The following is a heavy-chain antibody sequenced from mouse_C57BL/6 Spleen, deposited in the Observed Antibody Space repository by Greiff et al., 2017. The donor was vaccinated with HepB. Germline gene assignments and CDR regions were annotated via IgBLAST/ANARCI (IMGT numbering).Heavy chain of an antibody. Sequence: EVQLQQSGPELVKPGASVKISCKASGYTFTDYHMNWVKQSHGKSLEWIGEINPNNGGTSYNQKFKGKATLTVDKSSSTAYMELRSLTSEDSAVYYCARGAYYGSYLDYWGQGTTLMVSS. V-gene: IGHV1-26*01. CDR2: INPNNGGT. CDR3: ARGAYYGSYLDY. J-gene: IGHJ2*01. D-gene: IGHD1-1*01. CDR1: GYTFTDYH.